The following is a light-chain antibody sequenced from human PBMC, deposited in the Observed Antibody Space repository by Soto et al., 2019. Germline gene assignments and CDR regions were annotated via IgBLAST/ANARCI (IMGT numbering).Light chain of an antibody. CDR1: QSVGSNY. J-gene: IGKJ5*01. V-gene: IGKV3-20*01. CDR3: HQYASSPLT. Sequence: EIVLTQSPGTLSLSPGERATLSCRASQSVGSNYLAWYQQTPGQAPRLLIHGASTRATGIPDRFSGSGSGTDFTLTLSRLESEDSAVYYCHQYASSPLTFGQGTDWRL. CDR2: GAS.